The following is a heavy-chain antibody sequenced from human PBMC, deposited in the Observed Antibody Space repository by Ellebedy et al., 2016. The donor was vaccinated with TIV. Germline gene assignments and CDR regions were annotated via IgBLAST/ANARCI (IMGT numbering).Heavy chain of an antibody. V-gene: IGHV3-7*03. CDR3: AIRGRY. CDR2: IKQDGSEK. CDR1: GFTFSSLG. J-gene: IGHJ4*02. Sequence: PGGSLRLSCAASGFTFSSLGMSWVRQAPGKGLEWVANIKQDGSEKYYVDSVKGRFTISRDNAKNSLYLQMNSLRAEDTAVYYCAIRGRYWGQGTLVTVSS. D-gene: IGHD3-10*01.